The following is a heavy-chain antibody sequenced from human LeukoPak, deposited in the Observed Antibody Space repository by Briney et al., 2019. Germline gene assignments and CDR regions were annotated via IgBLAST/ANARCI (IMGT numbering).Heavy chain of an antibody. J-gene: IGHJ6*02. CDR3: TYGMDL. CDR2: IYSGGTT. Sequence: HPGGSLRLSCAASGVTVSSNYMTWVRQAPGKGLEGVSIIYSGGTTSYAASVRGRVVLSRDTLKNTLSLEMNSLRVEDTGVYYCTYGMDLWGQGTAVIVSS. CDR1: GVTVSSNY. V-gene: IGHV3-66*01.